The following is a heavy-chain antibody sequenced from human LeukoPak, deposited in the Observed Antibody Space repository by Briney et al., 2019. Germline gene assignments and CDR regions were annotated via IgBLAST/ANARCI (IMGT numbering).Heavy chain of an antibody. Sequence: SETLSLTCIVSGDSISGYYWSWIRQPPGRGLEYVGKVYYTGSTTYNPSLKSRLTISVDTSNNRFSLTLSSVTAADTAIYYCAGAGPRRDGYNADYWGQGTLVTVSS. CDR3: AGAGPRRDGYNADY. J-gene: IGHJ4*02. CDR2: VYYTGST. D-gene: IGHD5-24*01. CDR1: GDSISGYY. V-gene: IGHV4-59*01.